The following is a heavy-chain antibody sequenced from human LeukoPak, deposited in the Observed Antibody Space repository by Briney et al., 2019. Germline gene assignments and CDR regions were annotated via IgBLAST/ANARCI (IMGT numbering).Heavy chain of an antibody. D-gene: IGHD3-22*01. CDR2: ISHDGSNK. CDR3: AKVHDSSGYYSDNEYFQH. J-gene: IGHJ1*01. CDR1: GFNFSAYG. V-gene: IGHV3-30*18. Sequence: GGSLRLSCSASGFNFSAYGMHWVRQAPGKGLEWVAVISHDGSNKYYADSVKGRFTISRDNSKNTLYLQMNSLRAEDTAVYYCAKVHDSSGYYSDNEYFQHWGQGTLVTVSS.